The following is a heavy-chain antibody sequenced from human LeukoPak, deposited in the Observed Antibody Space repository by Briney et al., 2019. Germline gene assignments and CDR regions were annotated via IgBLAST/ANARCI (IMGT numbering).Heavy chain of an antibody. CDR2: INPSGGST. CDR1: GYTFTSYY. D-gene: IGHD5-18*01. V-gene: IGHV1-46*01. CDR3: ARADTDHDAFDI. Sequence: APVKVSCKASGYTFTSYYMHWVRQAPGQGLEWMGIINPSGGSTSYAQKFQGRVTMTRDTSTSTVYMELSSLRSEDTAVYYCARADTDHDAFDIWGQGTMVTVSS. J-gene: IGHJ3*02.